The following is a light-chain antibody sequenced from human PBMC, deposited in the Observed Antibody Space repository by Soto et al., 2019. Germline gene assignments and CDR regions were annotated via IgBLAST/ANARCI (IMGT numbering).Light chain of an antibody. V-gene: IGLV2-14*01. CDR2: EVS. CDR3: SSYVSNSIVV. J-gene: IGLJ3*02. Sequence: QSVLTQPASVSGSPGQSITISCTGTSSDVGDYDYVSWYQQHPGKAPKLMIYEVSQRLSGVSNRFSGSKSGYTASLTISGLQDEDEADYFCSSYVSNSIVVFGGGTKLTVL. CDR1: SSDVGDYDY.